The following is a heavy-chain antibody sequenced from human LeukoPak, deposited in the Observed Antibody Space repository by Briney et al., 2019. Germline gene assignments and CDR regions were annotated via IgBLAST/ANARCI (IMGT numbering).Heavy chain of an antibody. V-gene: IGHV1-2*02. CDR3: ARAYSSSSGLDY. CDR2: INPNSGGT. Sequence: ASVKVSCKASGDTFSSYYMHWVRQAPGQGLEWMGWINPNSGGTNYAQKFQGRVTMTRDTSISTAYMELSRLRSDDTAVYYCARAYSSSSGLDYWGQATLVTVSS. D-gene: IGHD6-6*01. CDR1: GDTFSSYY. J-gene: IGHJ4*02.